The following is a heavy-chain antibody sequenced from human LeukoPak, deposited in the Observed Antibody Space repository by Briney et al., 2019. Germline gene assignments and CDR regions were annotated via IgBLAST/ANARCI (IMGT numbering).Heavy chain of an antibody. D-gene: IGHD2-21*02. CDR2: IYSGGST. CDR3: ARDRDGYDAFDI. J-gene: IGHJ3*02. V-gene: IGHV3-66*01. CDR1: GFTFINAW. Sequence: GGSLRLSCAASGFTFINAWMSWVRQAPGKGLEWVSVIYSGGSTYYADSVKGRFTISRDNSKNTLFLQMNSLRAEDTAVYYCARDRDGYDAFDIWGQGTMVTVSS.